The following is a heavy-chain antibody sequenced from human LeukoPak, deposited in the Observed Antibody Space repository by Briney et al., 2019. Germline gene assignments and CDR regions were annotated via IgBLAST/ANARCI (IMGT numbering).Heavy chain of an antibody. CDR2: IYYSGST. D-gene: IGHD3-10*01. Sequence: TSETLSLTCTVSGGSISSYYWSWIRQPPGKGLEWIGYIYYSGSTNYNPSLKSRVTISVDTSKNQFSLKLSSVTAADTAVYYCARYIYGSGSDAFDIWGQGTMVTVSS. J-gene: IGHJ3*02. CDR3: ARYIYGSGSDAFDI. V-gene: IGHV4-59*01. CDR1: GGSISSYY.